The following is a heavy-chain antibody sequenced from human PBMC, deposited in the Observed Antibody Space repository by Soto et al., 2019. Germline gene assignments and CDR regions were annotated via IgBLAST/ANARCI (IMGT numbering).Heavy chain of an antibody. CDR1: GYTFTAYH. CDR2: ITPKFGYT. Sequence: QVLLAPSGDEMKETGASVRVSCEASGYTFTAYHIHWVRQDHGQGLEWIGWITPKFGYTTYARDLHGRLSMIRDMSNITVYMALRRLNSVETPIFYCARNMYYYYGMSRGQVLGVWGHGTKVTV. V-gene: IGHV1-2*02. J-gene: IGHJ6*02. D-gene: IGHD3-10*01. CDR3: ARNMYYYYGMSRGQVLGV.